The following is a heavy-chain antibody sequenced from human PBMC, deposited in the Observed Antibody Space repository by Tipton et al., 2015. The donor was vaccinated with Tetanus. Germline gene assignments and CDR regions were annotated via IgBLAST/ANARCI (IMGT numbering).Heavy chain of an antibody. D-gene: IGHD1-26*01. J-gene: IGHJ4*02. CDR2: IYYSGST. Sequence: TLSLTCTVSGGSISSGGYYWSWIRQHPGKGLEWIGDIYYSGSTYYNPSLKSRVTISVDTSKNQFSLKLNSVTAADTVVYYCARDQARGARGWNYFDYWGQGTQVTVSS. CDR1: GGSISSGGYY. V-gene: IGHV4-31*03. CDR3: ARDQARGARGWNYFDY.